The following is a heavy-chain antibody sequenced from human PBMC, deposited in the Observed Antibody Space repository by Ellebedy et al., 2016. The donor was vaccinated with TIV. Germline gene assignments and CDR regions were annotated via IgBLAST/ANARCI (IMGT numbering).Heavy chain of an antibody. CDR3: TRGFYEKFDP. J-gene: IGHJ5*02. CDR2: ISGYNGDT. CDR1: GYTFTTYG. D-gene: IGHD5/OR15-5a*01. V-gene: IGHV1-18*04. Sequence: ASVKVSCKASGYTFTTYGISWVRQAPGQGLEWMGWISGYNGDTNYAQKFQGRVTMTTDTSTSTVYMELRSLSFDDTAVYYCTRGFYEKFDPWGQGTPVTVS.